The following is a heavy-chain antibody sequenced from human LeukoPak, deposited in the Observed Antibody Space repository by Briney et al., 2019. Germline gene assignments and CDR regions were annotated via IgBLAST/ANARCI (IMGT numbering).Heavy chain of an antibody. CDR1: GYTFHSYW. D-gene: IGHD4-17*01. Sequence: GESLKISCKGSGYTFHSYWIAWVRQMPGKGLEWMGIIYPGDSDTRYSPSFQGQVTISADKSIRTAYLQWSSLKASDTAMYYCARQVDYGDGAYFDYWGQGTLVTVSS. CDR2: IYPGDSDT. J-gene: IGHJ4*02. CDR3: ARQVDYGDGAYFDY. V-gene: IGHV5-51*01.